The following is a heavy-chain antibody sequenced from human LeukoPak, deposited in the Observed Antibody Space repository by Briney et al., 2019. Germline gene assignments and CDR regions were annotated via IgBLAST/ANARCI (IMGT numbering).Heavy chain of an antibody. D-gene: IGHD2-2*01. V-gene: IGHV1-2*02. CDR3: AREEVVPAAIGAY. CDR2: INPNSGGT. J-gene: IGHJ4*02. Sequence: ASVKVSCKASGYTFTGYYMHWVRQAPGQGLEGMGWINPNSGGTNYAQKFQGRVTMTRDTSISTAYMELSRLRSDDTAVYYCAREEVVPAAIGAYWGQGTLVTVSS. CDR1: GYTFTGYY.